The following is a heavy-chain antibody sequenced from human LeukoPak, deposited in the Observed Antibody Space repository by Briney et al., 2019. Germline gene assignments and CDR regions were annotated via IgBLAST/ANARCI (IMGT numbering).Heavy chain of an antibody. V-gene: IGHV4-39*07. D-gene: IGHD4-17*01. Sequence: PSEALSLTCTVSGGSVTSGSYYWAWIRQPPGKGLEWVVSITYSGNTYYSASLRSRVTMSVDTSKNQFSLKLSSVTAADTAVYYCARDNYGDYGWGNWFDPWGQGTLVTVSS. CDR3: ARDNYGDYGWGNWFDP. CDR1: GGSVTSGSYY. CDR2: ITYSGNT. J-gene: IGHJ5*02.